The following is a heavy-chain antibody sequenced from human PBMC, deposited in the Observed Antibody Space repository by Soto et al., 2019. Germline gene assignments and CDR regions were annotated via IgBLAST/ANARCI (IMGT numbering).Heavy chain of an antibody. D-gene: IGHD6-19*01. CDR2: LSGSGTST. CDR3: AKATTNGGWFNPFDS. CDR1: GFSFVNYA. V-gene: IGHV3-23*01. J-gene: IGHJ4*02. Sequence: GGSLRLSCAASGFSFVNYAMDWVRQAPGKGLEWVSGLSGSGTSTYYADSVKGRFTISRDNSRDTLFLQMNSLTADDTAVYYCAKATTNGGWFNPFDSWGQGALVTVSS.